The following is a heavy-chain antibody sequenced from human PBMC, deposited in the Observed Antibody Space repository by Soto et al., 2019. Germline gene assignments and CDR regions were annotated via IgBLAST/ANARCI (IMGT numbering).Heavy chain of an antibody. J-gene: IGHJ4*02. CDR1: GFTFSSYG. D-gene: IGHD3-10*01. V-gene: IGHV3-30*18. CDR2: ISYDGSNK. Sequence: QVQLVESGGGVVQPGRSLRLSCAASGFTFSSYGMHWVRQAPGKGLEWVAVISYDGSNKYYADSVKGRFTISRDNSKNTLYLQMNSLRAEDTAVYYCAKDQEEGNIPVDYWGQGTLVTVSS. CDR3: AKDQEEGNIPVDY.